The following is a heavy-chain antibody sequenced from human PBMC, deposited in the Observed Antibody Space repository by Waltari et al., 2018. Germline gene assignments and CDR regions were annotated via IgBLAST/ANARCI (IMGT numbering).Heavy chain of an antibody. Sequence: QVQLQESGPGLVKPSETLSLTCGVSGYSMRSGYYWAWIRQPPGKGLEWIGGFYERGNTYSNPSLQSRVTISVDTSKNQFSLNLKSLTATDTAVYYCARVADSSGLGYYNHYFMDVWGKGAPVTVSS. J-gene: IGHJ6*03. D-gene: IGHD6-19*01. CDR2: FYERGNT. CDR1: GYSMRSGYY. CDR3: ARVADSSGLGYYNHYFMDV. V-gene: IGHV4-38-2*01.